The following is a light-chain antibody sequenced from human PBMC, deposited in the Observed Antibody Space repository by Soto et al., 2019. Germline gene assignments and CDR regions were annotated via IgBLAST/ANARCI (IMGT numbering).Light chain of an antibody. CDR2: DVR. V-gene: IGLV2-14*03. J-gene: IGLJ2*01. CDR1: TSDVGY. CDR3: TSYTMLAVI. Sequence: QPVLTQPASVSGSPGQSITISCTGTTSDVGYVSWYQQHPVKAPKLIIYDVRNRPSGVSNRFSGSKSGNTASLTISGLQAEDAADYYCTSYTMLAVIFGGGTKLTVL.